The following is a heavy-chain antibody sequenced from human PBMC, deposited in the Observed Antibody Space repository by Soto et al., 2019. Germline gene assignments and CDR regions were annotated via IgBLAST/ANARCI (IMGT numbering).Heavy chain of an antibody. CDR1: GGSISSSSYY. D-gene: IGHD3-16*02. CDR2: IYYSGST. Sequence: SETLSLTCTVSGGSISSSSYYWGWIRQPPGKGLEWIGSIYYSGSTYYNPSLKSRVTISVDTSKNQFSLKLSSVTAADTAVYYCARHEKLYDYVWWSYLPNWFDPWGQGTLVTVSS. J-gene: IGHJ5*02. V-gene: IGHV4-39*01. CDR3: ARHEKLYDYVWWSYLPNWFDP.